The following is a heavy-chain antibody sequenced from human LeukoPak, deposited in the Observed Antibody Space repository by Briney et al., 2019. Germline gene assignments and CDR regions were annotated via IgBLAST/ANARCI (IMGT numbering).Heavy chain of an antibody. D-gene: IGHD4-17*01. CDR3: AKGYPAWTTGIDY. CDR2: FYDGGNI. V-gene: IGHV3-53*01. CDR1: AFTVHSNY. Sequence: SGGSLRLSCAASAFTVHSNYMTWVRQAPGKGLEWVSSFYDGGNIYYADSVKGRFTISRDNSKNTLYLQMNSLRAEDTAVYYCAKGYPAWTTGIDYWGQGTLVTVSS. J-gene: IGHJ4*02.